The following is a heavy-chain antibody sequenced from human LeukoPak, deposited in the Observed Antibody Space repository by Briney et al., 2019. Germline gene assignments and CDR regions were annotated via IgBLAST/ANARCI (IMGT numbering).Heavy chain of an antibody. CDR1: GASTSSYY. J-gene: IGHJ3*01. V-gene: IGHV4-59*08. CDR3: ARLRNRNTSTF. D-gene: IGHD1/OR15-1a*01. Sequence: SETLSLNCTVSGASTSSYYWSWIRQPPGKGLEYIGYIYNTGNTNYNPSLKSRVTISADTSKNQLSLKLSSVTAADTAVYFCARLRNRNTSTFWSQGTMVTVSS. CDR2: IYNTGNT.